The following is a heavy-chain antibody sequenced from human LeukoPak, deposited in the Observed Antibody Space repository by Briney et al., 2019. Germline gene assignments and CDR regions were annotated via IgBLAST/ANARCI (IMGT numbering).Heavy chain of an antibody. J-gene: IGHJ3*01. V-gene: IGHV4-39*01. CDR1: ADSLCSSNYY. CDR3: AHFKGGSFDF. Sequence: SGTLSLTRTVSADSLCSSNYYCGWIRQPPRKGLEWIGGIYYSGNTYYNPSLKSRVTISVDTSKNQFSLKLTSVTAADTAVYYCAHFKGGSFDFWGQGTMVTVSS. CDR2: IYYSGNT. D-gene: IGHD1-26*01.